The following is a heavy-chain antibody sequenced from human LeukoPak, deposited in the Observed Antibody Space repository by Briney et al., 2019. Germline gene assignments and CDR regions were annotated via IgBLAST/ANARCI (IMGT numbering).Heavy chain of an antibody. CDR1: GYTFTSYG. D-gene: IGHD3-10*01. Sequence: ASVKVSCKASGYTFTSYGISWVRQAPGQGLEWMGWISAYNGITNYAQKLQGRVTMTTDTSTSTAYMELRSLRSDDTAVYYCAREGGYYGSGSYYSNWGQGTLVTVSS. CDR3: AREGGYYGSGSYYSN. J-gene: IGHJ4*02. V-gene: IGHV1-18*01. CDR2: ISAYNGIT.